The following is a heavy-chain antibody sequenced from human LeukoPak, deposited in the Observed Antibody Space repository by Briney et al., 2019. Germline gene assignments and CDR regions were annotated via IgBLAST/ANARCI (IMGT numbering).Heavy chain of an antibody. J-gene: IGHJ4*02. CDR2: IGTAGDT. D-gene: IGHD4-17*01. Sequence: PGGSLRLSCAASGFTFSSYDMHWVRQVTGKGLEWVSAIGTAGDTYYTTSVKGRITISRENAKNSFYLQMNSLRVGDTAVYYCARARAGDYTFDYWGQGALVTVSS. V-gene: IGHV3-13*01. CDR1: GFTFSSYD. CDR3: ARARAGDYTFDY.